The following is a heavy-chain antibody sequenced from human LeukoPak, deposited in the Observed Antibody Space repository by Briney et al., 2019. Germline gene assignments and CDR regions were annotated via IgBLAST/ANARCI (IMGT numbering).Heavy chain of an antibody. V-gene: IGHV1-69*13. CDR3: ARAGRGYSSLDAFDI. J-gene: IGHJ3*02. CDR1: GGTFSSYT. CDR2: IIPIFGTA. Sequence: SVKVSCKASGGTFSSYTISWVRQAPGQGLEWMGGIIPIFGTANYAQKFQGRVTITADESTSTAYMELSSLRSEDTAVYYCARAGRGYSSLDAFDIWGQGTMVTVSS. D-gene: IGHD5-18*01.